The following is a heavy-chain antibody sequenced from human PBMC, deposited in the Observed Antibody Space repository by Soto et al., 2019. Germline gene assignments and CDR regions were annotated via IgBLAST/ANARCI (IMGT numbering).Heavy chain of an antibody. Sequence: EVQLLESGGGLVQPGGSLRLSCAASGFTFDSYAMSWVRQAPGKGLEWVSAISGIGGTTYYADSVKGRFTISRDNSKNTLCLQMNSLRAEDTAVYYCAREYSSAWKTFDYWGQGTLVTVSS. D-gene: IGHD6-19*01. V-gene: IGHV3-23*01. CDR2: ISGIGGTT. J-gene: IGHJ4*02. CDR3: AREYSSAWKTFDY. CDR1: GFTFDSYA.